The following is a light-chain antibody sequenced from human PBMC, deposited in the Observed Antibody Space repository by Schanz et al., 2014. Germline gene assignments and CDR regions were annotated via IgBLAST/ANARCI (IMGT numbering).Light chain of an antibody. Sequence: QSALTQPRSVSGSPGQSVTISCAGDRSDVGAYNYVSWYQQHPGKAPKLIIYDVNKRPSGVPDRFSGSKSGTTASLTVSGLQAEDEADYYCSSYAGTYTVVFGGGTKLTVL. J-gene: IGLJ2*01. CDR2: DVN. CDR1: RSDVGAYNY. CDR3: SSYAGTYTVV. V-gene: IGLV2-11*01.